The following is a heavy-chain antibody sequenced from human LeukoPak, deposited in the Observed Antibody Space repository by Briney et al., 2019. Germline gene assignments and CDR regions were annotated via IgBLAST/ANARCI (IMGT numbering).Heavy chain of an antibody. J-gene: IGHJ5*02. V-gene: IGHV1-18*01. CDR2: ISAYNGNT. CDR1: GYTFTSYG. Sequence: GASVKVSCKASGYTFTSYGISWVRQAPGQGLEWMGWISAYNGNTNYAQKLQGRVTMTTDTSTSTAYMELRSLRSDDTAVYYCARGIGVMVRGVIIRGEGWFDPWGQGTLVTVSS. CDR3: ARGIGVMVRGVIIRGEGWFDP. D-gene: IGHD3-10*01.